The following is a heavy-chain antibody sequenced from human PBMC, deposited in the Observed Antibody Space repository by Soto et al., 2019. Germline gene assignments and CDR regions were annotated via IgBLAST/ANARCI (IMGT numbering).Heavy chain of an antibody. Sequence: ASVKVSCKVSGYTLTELSMHWVRQAPGKGLEWTGGFDPEDGEKIYAQKFQGRVTMTEDTSTDTAYMELSSLRSEDTALYYCATPLVATSPDAFDIWGQGTMVTVSS. D-gene: IGHD5-12*01. CDR2: FDPEDGEK. CDR1: GYTLTELS. J-gene: IGHJ3*02. V-gene: IGHV1-24*01. CDR3: ATPLVATSPDAFDI.